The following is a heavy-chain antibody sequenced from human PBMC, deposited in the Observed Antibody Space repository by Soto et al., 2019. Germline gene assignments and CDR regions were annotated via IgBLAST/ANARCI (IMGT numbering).Heavy chain of an antibody. CDR2: INHRGNS. J-gene: IGHJ4*02. CDR3: TREWGPSYYYDSSGFNPDS. V-gene: IGHV4-38-2*02. CDR1: GYGISTSSY. Sequence: SETLSLTCVVSGYGISTSSYWGWVRQAPGKGLEWIGAINHRGNSYYNSSLKSRVTMSVDTSRNQFSLSLTSVTAADTAIYYCTREWGPSYYYDSSGFNPDSCGQGTLVTVSS. D-gene: IGHD3-22*01.